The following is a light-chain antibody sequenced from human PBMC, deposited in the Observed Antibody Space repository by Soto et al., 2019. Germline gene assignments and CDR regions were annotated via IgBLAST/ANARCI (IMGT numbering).Light chain of an antibody. Sequence: DVQMTQFPSSLSASVGDRVTITCRASQNIGTYVNWYQHKPGKAPKLLLYAASTLQSAGPSRFSGRGSGTDFTLTISRLQSEDLATYYCQQSYSTTSITFGRGTLLEI. J-gene: IGKJ5*01. V-gene: IGKV1-39*01. CDR3: QQSYSTTSIT. CDR2: AAS. CDR1: QNIGTY.